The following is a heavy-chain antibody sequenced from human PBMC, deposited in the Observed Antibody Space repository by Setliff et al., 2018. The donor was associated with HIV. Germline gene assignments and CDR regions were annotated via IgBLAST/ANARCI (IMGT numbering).Heavy chain of an antibody. Sequence: ASETLSLTCTVSGGSISSGSYFWTWIRQPAGKGLEWIGRIYTSGSTNYNPSLKSRVTISVDTSKNQFSLKLSSVTAADTAVYNCARGSYYFYGMDVWGQGTTVTVSS. CDR1: GGSISSGSYF. V-gene: IGHV4-61*02. CDR3: ARGSYYFYGMDV. CDR2: IYTSGST. J-gene: IGHJ6*02.